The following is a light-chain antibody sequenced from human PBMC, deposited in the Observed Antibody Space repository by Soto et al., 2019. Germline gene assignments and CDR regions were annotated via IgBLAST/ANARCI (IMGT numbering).Light chain of an antibody. CDR1: QSISDY. CDR3: QQRDSGPST. V-gene: IGKV1-39*01. J-gene: IGKJ4*01. Sequence: DIQMTQSPSSLSASLGDRVTIXXRASQSISDYLNWYQHKAGTAPKVXIDAASSLQRVVPSRFSGSGSGTEFTLTSSSLHPDDFAVYYCQQRDSGPSTFGGGTKVEIK. CDR2: AAS.